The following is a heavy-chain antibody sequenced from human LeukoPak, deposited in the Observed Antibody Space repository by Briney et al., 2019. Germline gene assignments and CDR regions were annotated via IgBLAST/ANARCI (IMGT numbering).Heavy chain of an antibody. J-gene: IGHJ3*02. CDR1: GDSVSSNSAA. CDR3: AGRTSTFNI. CDR2: TYYRSKWHN. Sequence: SQTLSLTCAISGDSVSSNSAAWNWLRQSPSRGLEWLGRTYYRSKWHNDYAVSVRSRINITPDTSKNQFSLHLNSVTPGDTAVYYCAGRTSTFNIWGQGTMVTVSS. V-gene: IGHV6-1*01.